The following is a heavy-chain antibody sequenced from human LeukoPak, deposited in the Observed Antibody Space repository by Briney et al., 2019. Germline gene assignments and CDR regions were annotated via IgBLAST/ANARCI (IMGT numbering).Heavy chain of an antibody. D-gene: IGHD3-3*01. V-gene: IGHV3-30*03. CDR2: ISYDGSNK. J-gene: IGHJ6*02. Sequence: GGSLRLSCAASGFTFSSYGMHWVRQAPGKGLEWVAVISYDGSNKYYADSVKGRFTISRDNSKNTLYLQMYSLRAEDTAVYYCARMGILEWFYYYGMDVWGQGTTVTVSS. CDR3: ARMGILEWFYYYGMDV. CDR1: GFTFSSYG.